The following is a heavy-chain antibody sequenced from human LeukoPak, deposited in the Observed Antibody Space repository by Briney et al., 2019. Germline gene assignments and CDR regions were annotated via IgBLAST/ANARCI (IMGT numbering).Heavy chain of an antibody. J-gene: IGHJ4*02. CDR2: ISSSSSYI. Sequence: GGSLSLSCAASGFTFSSYSLNWVRKAPGKGLEWASSISSSSSYIYYADSVKGRFTISRDNAKNSLYLQMNSLRAEDTAVYYCARETYYYDSSGYLPHPFDYWGQGTLVTVSS. V-gene: IGHV3-21*01. D-gene: IGHD3-22*01. CDR3: ARETYYYDSSGYLPHPFDY. CDR1: GFTFSSYS.